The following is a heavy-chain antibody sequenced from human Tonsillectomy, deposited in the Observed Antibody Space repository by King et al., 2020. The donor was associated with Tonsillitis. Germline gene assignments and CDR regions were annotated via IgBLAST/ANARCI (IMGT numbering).Heavy chain of an antibody. CDR1: GYTFTSYG. D-gene: IGHD2-15*01. V-gene: IGHV1-18*04. Sequence: QLVQSGAEVKKPGASVKVSCKASGYTFTSYGVTWVRQAPGQGLEWMGWISPYNGNRSYAQKFQGRVTVTTDTSTSTAYMELRSLRFDDTAVYYCARYCSDFVGDWFDPWGQGTLVTVSS. J-gene: IGHJ5*02. CDR3: ARYCSDFVGDWFDP. CDR2: ISPYNGNR.